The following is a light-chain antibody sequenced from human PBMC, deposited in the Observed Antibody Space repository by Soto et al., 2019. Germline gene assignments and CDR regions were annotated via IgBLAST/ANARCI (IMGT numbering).Light chain of an antibody. J-gene: IGLJ2*01. Sequence: QSALTQPASVSGSPGQSMTISCTGTSSDIGGYNYVSWYQQHPGKVPKLIIYEVTNRPSGVSDRFSGSKSGNTASLTISGLQAEDEADYYCSSFTTSSALIFGGGTKVTVL. CDR1: SSDIGGYNY. CDR2: EVT. V-gene: IGLV2-14*01. CDR3: SSFTTSSALI.